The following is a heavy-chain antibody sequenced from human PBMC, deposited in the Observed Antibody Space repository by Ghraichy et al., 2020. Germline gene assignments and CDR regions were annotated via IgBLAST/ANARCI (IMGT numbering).Heavy chain of an antibody. J-gene: IGHJ5*02. CDR3: ARHRGPIGSWYDNWFDP. D-gene: IGHD6-13*01. CDR2: IYYSGST. V-gene: IGHV4-39*01. CDR1: GGSISSSSYY. Sequence: SETLSLTCTVSGGSISSSSYYWGWIRQPPGKGLEWIGSIYYSGSTYYNPSLKSRVTISVDTSKNQFSLKLSSVTAADTAVYYCARHRGPIGSWYDNWFDPWGQGTLVTVSS.